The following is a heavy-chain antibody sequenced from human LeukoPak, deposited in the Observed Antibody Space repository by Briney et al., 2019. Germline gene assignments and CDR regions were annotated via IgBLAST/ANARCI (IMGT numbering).Heavy chain of an antibody. J-gene: IGHJ4*02. V-gene: IGHV3-72*01. Sequence: GGSLRLSCAASGFTFSSYGMHWVRQAPGKGLEWVGRVRDKARSYTTEYAASVKGRFTISRDESKNSLNLQMNSLKTEDTAVYYCARGPSRVRGVYTGDHWGQGTLVTVSS. CDR3: ARGPSRVRGVYTGDH. CDR2: VRDKARSYTT. D-gene: IGHD3-10*01. CDR1: GFTFSSYG.